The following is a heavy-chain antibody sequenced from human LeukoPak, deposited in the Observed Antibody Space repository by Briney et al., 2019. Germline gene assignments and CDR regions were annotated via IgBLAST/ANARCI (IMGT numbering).Heavy chain of an antibody. CDR3: ARGSLGPAY. V-gene: IGHV3-20*04. D-gene: IGHD3-10*01. J-gene: IGHJ1*01. Sequence: GGSLRLSCDVSGFTFTKHDMSWFRRPPGKGLEWVSSISRSGAYSHYAASVRGRFTISRDNSNDTLFLQTTGLQVADTAIYYCARGSLGPAYWGRGTLVAVSS. CDR1: GFTFTKHD. CDR2: ISRSGAYS.